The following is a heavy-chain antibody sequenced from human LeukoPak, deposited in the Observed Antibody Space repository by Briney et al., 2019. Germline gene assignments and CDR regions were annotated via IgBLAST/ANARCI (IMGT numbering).Heavy chain of an antibody. CDR2: ISAYSGNT. CDR3: ARIVVGATFFRYSGYELDY. D-gene: IGHD1-26*01. CDR1: GYTFTGYY. V-gene: IGHV1-18*04. Sequence: GASAKVSCKASGYTFTGYYMHWVRQAPGQGLEWMGWISAYSGNTNYAQKLQGRVTMTTDTSTSTAYMELRSLRSDDTAVYYCARIVVGATFFRYSGYELDYWGQGTLVTVSS. J-gene: IGHJ4*02.